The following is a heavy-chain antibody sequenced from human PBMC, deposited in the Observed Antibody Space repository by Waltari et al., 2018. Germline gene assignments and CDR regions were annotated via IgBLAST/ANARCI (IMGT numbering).Heavy chain of an antibody. CDR2: MNPNSGNT. D-gene: IGHD6-13*01. V-gene: IGHV1-8*01. CDR3: ARDYGSSWYYYYYGMDV. J-gene: IGHJ6*02. CDR1: GYTFTSYD. Sequence: QVQLVQSGAEVKKPGASVKVSCKASGYTFTSYDINWVRQATGQGLEWMGWMNPNSGNTGYAQKFQGRVTMTRNTSISTAYMELSSLRSEDTAVYYCARDYGSSWYYYYYGMDVWGQGTTVTVSS.